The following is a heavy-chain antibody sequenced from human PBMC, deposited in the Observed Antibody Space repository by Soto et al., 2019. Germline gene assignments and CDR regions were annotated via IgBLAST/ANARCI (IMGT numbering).Heavy chain of an antibody. D-gene: IGHD6-19*01. CDR3: ARAGAAVAGIYYYYGMDV. V-gene: IGHV1-46*01. CDR2: INPSGGST. Sequence: ASVKVSCKASGYTFTSYYMHWVRQAPGQGLEWMGIINPSGGSTSYAQKFQGRVTMTRDTSTGTVYMELSSLRSEDTAVYYCARAGAAVAGIYYYYGMDVWSQGTTVTVSS. CDR1: GYTFTSYY. J-gene: IGHJ6*02.